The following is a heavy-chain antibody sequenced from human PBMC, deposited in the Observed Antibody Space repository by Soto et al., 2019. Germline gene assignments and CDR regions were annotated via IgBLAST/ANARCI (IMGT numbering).Heavy chain of an antibody. J-gene: IGHJ5*02. V-gene: IGHV4-34*01. CDR3: AMAVAGTGDNWFDP. CDR1: GGSFSGYY. Sequence: QVQLQQWGAGLLKPSETLSLTCAVYGGSFSGYYWSWIRQPPGKGLEWIGEINHSGSTNYNPSLRRRVTISVDTSKNQFSLKLSSVTAADTAVYYCAMAVAGTGDNWFDPWGQGTLVTVSS. D-gene: IGHD6-19*01. CDR2: INHSGST.